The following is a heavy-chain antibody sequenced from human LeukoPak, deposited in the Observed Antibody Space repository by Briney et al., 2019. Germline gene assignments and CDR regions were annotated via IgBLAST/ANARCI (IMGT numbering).Heavy chain of an antibody. V-gene: IGHV4-39*02. CDR1: GGSLSSSSYS. Sequence: PSETLSLTCTVSGGSLSSSSYSWGWIRQPPGKGLEWIGSISYSGNTYYNPSLNNRLTISGDTSKNQFSLKLSSVTDADTAVYYCARDSPDGYTSGHYFYYLDVWSKGTTVTVSS. CDR3: ARDSPDGYTSGHYFYYLDV. J-gene: IGHJ6*03. CDR2: ISYSGNT. D-gene: IGHD5-18*01.